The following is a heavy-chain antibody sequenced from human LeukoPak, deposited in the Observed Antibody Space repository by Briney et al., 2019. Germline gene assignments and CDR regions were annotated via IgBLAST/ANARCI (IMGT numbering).Heavy chain of an antibody. CDR2: IDMYTANP. J-gene: IGHJ4*02. D-gene: IGHD3-16*01. CDR1: GYTFTRYA. Sequence: ASVKASCKASGYTFTRYAINWLRQAPGQRLEWMGWIDMYTANPAYAQGFTERFVFSLDTSVTTAYLQISNLKTEDTAVYYCARHDNDDDFDYWGQGTLVTVSS. V-gene: IGHV7-4-1*02. CDR3: ARHDNDDDFDY.